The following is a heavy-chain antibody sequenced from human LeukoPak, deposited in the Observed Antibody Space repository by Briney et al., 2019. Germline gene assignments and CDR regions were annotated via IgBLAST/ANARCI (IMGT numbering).Heavy chain of an antibody. J-gene: IGHJ5*02. CDR2: IYYSDST. CDR1: GGSISNYF. CDR3: ARVAGEWFGELLKRYNWFDP. V-gene: IGHV4-59*01. Sequence: SETLSLTCTVSGGSISNYFWSWIRQPPGKGLECIGYIYYSDSTNYNPSLKSRVTVSVDTSKNQFSLKLSSVTAADTAVYYCARVAGEWFGELLKRYNWFDPWGQGTLVTVSS. D-gene: IGHD3-10*01.